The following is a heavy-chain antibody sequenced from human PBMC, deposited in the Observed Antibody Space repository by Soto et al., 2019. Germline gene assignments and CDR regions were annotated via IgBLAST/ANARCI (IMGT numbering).Heavy chain of an antibody. CDR2: IKQDGSEK. Sequence: GGSLRLSCAASGFTFSSYWMSWVRQAPGKGLEWVANIKQDGSEKYYVDSVKGRFTISRDNAKNSLYLQMNSLRAEDTAVYYCAREQWLVAYDYYYYGMDVWGQGTTVTVSS. V-gene: IGHV3-7*05. CDR1: GFTFSSYW. J-gene: IGHJ6*02. D-gene: IGHD6-19*01. CDR3: AREQWLVAYDYYYYGMDV.